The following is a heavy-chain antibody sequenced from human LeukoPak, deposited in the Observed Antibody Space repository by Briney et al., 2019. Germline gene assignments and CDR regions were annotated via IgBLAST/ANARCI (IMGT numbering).Heavy chain of an antibody. Sequence: SETLSLTCAVYGGSFSGYYWSWIRQPAGKGLEWIGRIYTSGSTNYNPSLKSRVTMSVDTSKNQFSLKLSSVTAADTAVYYCARDTDFWSGYGFDYWGQGTLVTVSS. J-gene: IGHJ4*02. CDR2: IYTSGST. CDR3: ARDTDFWSGYGFDY. CDR1: GGSFSGYY. V-gene: IGHV4-4*07. D-gene: IGHD3-3*01.